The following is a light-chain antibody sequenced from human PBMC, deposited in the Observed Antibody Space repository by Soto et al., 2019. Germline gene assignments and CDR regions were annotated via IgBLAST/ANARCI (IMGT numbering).Light chain of an antibody. J-gene: IGLJ1*01. CDR2: GNT. CDR3: QSFDNSLSGFYV. V-gene: IGLV1-40*01. Sequence: QSVLTQTPSVSGAPGQTITISCTGTDSNIGAGYDVHWYQHLPGRAPQLLIFGNTHRPSGVPDRFSGSKSGTSASLAITGLQPEDEADYYCQSFDNSLSGFYVFGSGTKLTVL. CDR1: DSNIGAGYD.